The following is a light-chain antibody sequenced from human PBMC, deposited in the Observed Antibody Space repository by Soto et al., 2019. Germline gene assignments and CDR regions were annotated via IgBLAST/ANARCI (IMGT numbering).Light chain of an antibody. CDR1: QNVATT. CDR3: QQYYHCGFS. Sequence: VMTQSPANLSVSPGEGVTLFCRASQNVATTIAWYQVKPAQAPRLLIYGSSTRATGIPATFSGSGSGTQFSLTISSLQSEDSEAYYCQQYYHCGFSFGGGTKVEIK. V-gene: IGKV3D-15*01. CDR2: GSS. J-gene: IGKJ4*01.